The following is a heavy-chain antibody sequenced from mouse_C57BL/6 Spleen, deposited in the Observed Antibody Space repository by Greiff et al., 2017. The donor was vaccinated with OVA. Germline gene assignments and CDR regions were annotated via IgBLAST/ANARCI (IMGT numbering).Heavy chain of an antibody. V-gene: IGHV1-85*01. CDR3: ARGDGSSSKGY. CDR1: GYTFTSYD. D-gene: IGHD1-1*01. J-gene: IGHJ2*01. Sequence: VKLMESGPELVKPGASVKLSCKASGYTFTSYDINWVKQRPGQGLEWIGWIYPRDGSTKYNEKFKGKATLTVDTSSSTAYMELHSLTSEDSAVYFCARGDGSSSKGYWGQGTTLTVSS. CDR2: IYPRDGST.